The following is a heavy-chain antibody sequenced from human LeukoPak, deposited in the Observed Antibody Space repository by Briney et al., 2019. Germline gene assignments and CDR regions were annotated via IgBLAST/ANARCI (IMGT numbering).Heavy chain of an antibody. CDR1: GFTFSDYY. CDR3: ARQGEGCSSTSCYKVDFDY. D-gene: IGHD2-2*02. V-gene: IGHV3-11*04. Sequence: GGSLRLSCAASGFTFSDYYMSWIRQAPGKGLEWVSYIGTSVSTIYYADSVKGRFTFSRDNAKNSLYLQMNSLRAEDTAVYYCARQGEGCSSTSCYKVDFDYWGQGTLVTVSS. J-gene: IGHJ4*02. CDR2: IGTSVSTI.